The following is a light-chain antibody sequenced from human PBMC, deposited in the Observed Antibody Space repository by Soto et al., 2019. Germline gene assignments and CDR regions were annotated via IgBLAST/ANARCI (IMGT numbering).Light chain of an antibody. Sequence: DLVLTQAPDSLAVSLGERATINCRSSHSLFDSSYKKTNLAWYQQRPGQPPKLLIYWASTRHSGVPDRFSGGGSATDFTRTISRLQAEDVAIAYCHQYYSIPYTCGQGTRLEI. V-gene: IGKV4-1*01. CDR3: HQYYSIPYT. J-gene: IGKJ2*01. CDR2: WAS. CDR1: HSLFDSSYKKTN.